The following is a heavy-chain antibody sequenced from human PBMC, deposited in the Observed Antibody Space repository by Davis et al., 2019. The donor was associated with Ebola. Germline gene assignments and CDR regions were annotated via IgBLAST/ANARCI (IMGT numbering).Heavy chain of an antibody. J-gene: IGHJ6*04. CDR1: GYSFTSYW. CDR2: IDPSDSYT. Sequence: GESLKISCKGSGYSFTSYWIGWVRQMPGKGLEWMGTIDPSDSYTNYSPSFQGHVTISADKSISTAYLQWSSLKASDTAMYYCARTPYYYYYYGMDVWGKGTTVTVSS. CDR3: ARTPYYYYYYGMDV. V-gene: IGHV5-10-1*01.